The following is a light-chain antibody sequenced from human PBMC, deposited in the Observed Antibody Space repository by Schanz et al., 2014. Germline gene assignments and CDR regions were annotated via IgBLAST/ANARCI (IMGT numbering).Light chain of an antibody. CDR3: QQYDNLPRALT. V-gene: IGKV3-20*01. CDR2: GAS. CDR1: HSVANDY. J-gene: IGKJ4*01. Sequence: PGERATLSCRASHSVANDYLAWYQQKPGQAPRLLIYGASSRATGIPDRFSGSGSGTDFTLTISSLQPEDIATYYCQQYDNLPRALTFGGGTKVEIK.